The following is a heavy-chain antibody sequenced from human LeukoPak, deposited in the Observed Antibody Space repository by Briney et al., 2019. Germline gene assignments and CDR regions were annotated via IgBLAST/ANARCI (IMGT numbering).Heavy chain of an antibody. V-gene: IGHV3-21*01. CDR1: GFTFSSYS. CDR3: ARGNHVVPAALSGGFDY. Sequence: GGSLRLSCAASGFTFSSYSMNWVRQAPGKGLEWASSISSSSSYIYYADSVKGRFTISRDNAKNSLYLQMNSLRAEDTAVYYCARGNHVVPAALSGGFDYWGQGTLVTVSS. CDR2: ISSSSSYI. D-gene: IGHD2-2*01. J-gene: IGHJ4*02.